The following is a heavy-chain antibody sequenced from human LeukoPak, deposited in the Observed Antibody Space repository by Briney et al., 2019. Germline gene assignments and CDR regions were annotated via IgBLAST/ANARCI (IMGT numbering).Heavy chain of an antibody. CDR1: GXSFNNYG. Sequence: GGSLRLSCATSGXSFNNYGVSWVRQAPGKGLEWVSAISGSGGGTYYADSVKGRFTISRDNSKDTLYLQLNSLRAEDTAVYYCAKAPGYSNYVSYFDYWGQGTLVTVSS. CDR3: AKAPGYSNYVSYFDY. CDR2: ISGSGGGT. V-gene: IGHV3-23*01. J-gene: IGHJ4*02. D-gene: IGHD4-11*01.